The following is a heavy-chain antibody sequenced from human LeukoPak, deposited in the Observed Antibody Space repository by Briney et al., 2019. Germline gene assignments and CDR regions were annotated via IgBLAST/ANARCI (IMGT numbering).Heavy chain of an antibody. CDR1: GGTFSSYA. D-gene: IGHD3-10*01. V-gene: IGHV1-69*13. CDR3: ARVPCMVRGVIPACWRGRARTNGMDV. J-gene: IGHJ6*04. Sequence: ASVKVSCKASGGTFSSYAISWARQAPGQGLEWMGGIIPIFGTANYAQKFQGRVTITADESTSTAYMELSSLRSEDTAVYYCARVPCMVRGVIPACWRGRARTNGMDVWGKGTTVTVSS. CDR2: IIPIFGTA.